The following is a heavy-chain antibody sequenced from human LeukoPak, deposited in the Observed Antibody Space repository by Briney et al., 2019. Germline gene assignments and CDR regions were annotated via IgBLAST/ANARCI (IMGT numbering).Heavy chain of an antibody. V-gene: IGHV4-39*07. CDR2: IYYSGST. CDR1: GGSISSSSYY. J-gene: IGHJ4*02. CDR3: ARMDGGRFGELLPDY. D-gene: IGHD3-10*01. Sequence: PSETLSLTCTVSGGSISSSSYYWGWIRQPPGKGLEWIGSIYYSGSTYYNPSLKSRVTISVDTSKNQFSLKLSSVTAADTAVYYCARMDGGRFGELLPDYWGQGTLVTVSS.